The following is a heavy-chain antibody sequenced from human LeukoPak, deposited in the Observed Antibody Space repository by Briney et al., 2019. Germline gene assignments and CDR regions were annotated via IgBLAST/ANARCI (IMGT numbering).Heavy chain of an antibody. D-gene: IGHD3-3*01. CDR2: INSDGSEG. Sequence: GGSLRLSCAVSGFTFSGFWMSWSRQAPGKGLEWVASINSDGSEGYYADVVKGRFTISRDNAKNSLYLQINSLRAEDTAVYYCARDFTPEWFDIHWGQGTLVTVS. J-gene: IGHJ4*02. CDR1: GFTFSGFW. V-gene: IGHV3-7*03. CDR3: ARDFTPEWFDIH.